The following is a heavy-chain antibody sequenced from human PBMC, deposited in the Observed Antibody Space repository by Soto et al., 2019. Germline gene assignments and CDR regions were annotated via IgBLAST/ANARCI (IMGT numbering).Heavy chain of an antibody. CDR2: ISGDGSLR. Sequence: GALRLSCAASGFTFSSDLMGWVRQVPGKGLVWVSRISGDGSLRNYADSVRGRFTISRDNAKNTLFLQLNSLSVEDTAVYYCVRGTVSGSFLIYWGQGTLVTVS. V-gene: IGHV3-74*01. D-gene: IGHD6-19*01. J-gene: IGHJ4*02. CDR1: GFTFSSDL. CDR3: VRGTVSGSFLIY.